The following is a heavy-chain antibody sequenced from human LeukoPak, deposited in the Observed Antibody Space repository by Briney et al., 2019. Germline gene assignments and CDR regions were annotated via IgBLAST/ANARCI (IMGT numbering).Heavy chain of an antibody. J-gene: IGHJ4*02. V-gene: IGHV3-53*01. CDR2: IYSGGDT. D-gene: IGHD1-1*01. CDR1: GFSVSSNY. CDR3: ATLASTDGY. Sequence: SGGSLRLSCAASGFSVSSNYMNWVRQAPGKGLEWVSLIYSGGDTYYADSVKGRFTISRDDAKNSLYLQLNSLRAEDTAVYYCATLASTDGYWGQGTLVTVSS.